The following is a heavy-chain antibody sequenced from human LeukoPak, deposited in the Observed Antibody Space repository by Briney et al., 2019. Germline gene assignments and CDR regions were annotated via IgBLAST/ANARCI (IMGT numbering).Heavy chain of an antibody. D-gene: IGHD2-2*01. CDR3: ARGYCSSTSCAFDY. CDR1: GFTFKLYW. V-gene: IGHV3-74*01. J-gene: IGHJ4*02. CDR2: INDDGSDT. Sequence: PGGSLRLSCAASGFTFKLYWMHWVRQVPGKRPVWVSRINDDGSDTIYADSVRGRFTISRDDAKNTVYLQMNNLRAEDTAVYYCARGYCSSTSCAFDYWGQGTLVTVSS.